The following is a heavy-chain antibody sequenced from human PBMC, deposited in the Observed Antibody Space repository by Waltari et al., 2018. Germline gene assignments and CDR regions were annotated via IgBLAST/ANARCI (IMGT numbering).Heavy chain of an antibody. CDR3: VQLPGY. J-gene: IGHJ4*02. CDR1: GGSIDSSHNY. Sequence: QVQLQESGPGLVKPSETLSLTCTVSGGSIDSSHNYWGWIRQPPGKGLEWIGSRYYSGSTYYNLSLKSRVTISVDTSKNQFSLNLSSVTAADTAVYYCVQLPGYWGQGTLVTVSS. V-gene: IGHV4-39*01. CDR2: RYYSGST. D-gene: IGHD2-15*01.